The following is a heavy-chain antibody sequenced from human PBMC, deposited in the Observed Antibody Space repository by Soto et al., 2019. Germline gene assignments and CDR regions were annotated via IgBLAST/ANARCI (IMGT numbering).Heavy chain of an antibody. Sequence: QVQLVQSGAEVKRPGASVKVSCEASGYTFTNFDINWVRQATGQGLEWMGWMNPNSDFTGSAQKFQGRLTMTRDTSKSTAYMELSSLRSEDTAVYYCVRVAIDWTFDYWGQGTLVTVSS. CDR2: MNPNSDFT. CDR3: VRVAIDWTFDY. J-gene: IGHJ4*02. V-gene: IGHV1-8*01. D-gene: IGHD3-9*01. CDR1: GYTFTNFD.